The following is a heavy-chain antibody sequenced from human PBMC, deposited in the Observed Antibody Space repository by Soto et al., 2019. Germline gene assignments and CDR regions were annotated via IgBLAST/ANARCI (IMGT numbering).Heavy chain of an antibody. CDR2: IYYGGST. J-gene: IGHJ4*02. CDR3: ARGVEGYSSGWYYFVY. V-gene: IGHV4-59*01. D-gene: IGHD6-19*01. Sequence: SETLSLTCTVSGGSISSYYWSWIRQPPGKGLEWIGYIYYGGSTNYNPSLKSRVTISVDTSKNQFSLKLSPVTAADTAVYYCARGVEGYSSGWYYFVYWGQGTLVTVSS. CDR1: GGSISSYY.